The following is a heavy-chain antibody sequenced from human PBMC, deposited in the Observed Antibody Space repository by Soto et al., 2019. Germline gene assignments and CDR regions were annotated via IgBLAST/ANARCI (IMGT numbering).Heavy chain of an antibody. V-gene: IGHV3-9*01. D-gene: IGHD1-1*01. CDR2: IRWNSGSI. Sequence: GGSLRLSCAASGFTLANYAMHWDRQAPGKGLEWVSGIRWNSGSIGYADSVKDRFTISRDNAKNSLYLQMNSLRAEDTALYYCAKDILRLERRQGSFDIWGQGTMVTVSS. CDR3: AKDILRLERRQGSFDI. CDR1: GFTLANYA. J-gene: IGHJ3*02.